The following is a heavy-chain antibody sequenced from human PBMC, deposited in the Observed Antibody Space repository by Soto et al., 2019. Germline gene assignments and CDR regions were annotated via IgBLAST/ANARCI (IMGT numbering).Heavy chain of an antibody. CDR3: ARRNPVYQLPNNNYGMDV. CDR2: IDPSDSYT. CDR1: GYSFTSYW. J-gene: IGHJ6*02. Sequence: EVQLVQSGAEVKKPGESLRISCKGSGYSFTSYWISWVRQMPGKGLEWMGRIDPSDSYTNYSPSFQGHVTISADKSISTAYLQWSSLNASDTAMYYCARRNPVYQLPNNNYGMDVWGQGTTVTVSS. V-gene: IGHV5-10-1*01. D-gene: IGHD2-2*01.